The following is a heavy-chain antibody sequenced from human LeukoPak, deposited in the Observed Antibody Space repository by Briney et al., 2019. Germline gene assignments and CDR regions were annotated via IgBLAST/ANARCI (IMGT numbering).Heavy chain of an antibody. CDR2: IYYSGST. CDR1: GGSISSYY. J-gene: IGHJ4*02. CDR3: AKDFHSYDSDVGY. V-gene: IGHV4-59*12. D-gene: IGHD3-3*01. Sequence: SETLSLTCTVSGGSISSYYWSWIRQPPGKGLEWIGYIYYSGSTDYNPSLKSRVTISVDTSKNQFSLKLSSVTAADTAVYYCAKDFHSYDSDVGYWGQGTLVTVSS.